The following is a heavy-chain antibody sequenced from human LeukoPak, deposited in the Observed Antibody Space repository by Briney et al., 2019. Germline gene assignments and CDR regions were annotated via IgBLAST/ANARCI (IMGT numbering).Heavy chain of an antibody. Sequence: GGSLRLSCAASGFTFSSYWMHWVRQAPGKGLVWVSRINSDGSSTSYADSVKGRFTISRDNAKNSLYLQMNSLRAEDTAVYYCARFSDTAMATTFDYWGQGTLVTVSS. D-gene: IGHD5-18*01. CDR2: INSDGSST. CDR3: ARFSDTAMATTFDY. CDR1: GFTFSSYW. J-gene: IGHJ4*02. V-gene: IGHV3-74*01.